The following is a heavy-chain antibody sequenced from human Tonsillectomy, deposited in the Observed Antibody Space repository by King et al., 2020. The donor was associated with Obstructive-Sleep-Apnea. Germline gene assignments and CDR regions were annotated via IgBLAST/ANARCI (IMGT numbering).Heavy chain of an antibody. Sequence: VQLVESGGGLVQPGGSLRLSCAASGFTVRSNYMSWVRQAPGKGLEWVSVIYSGGTTYYADAVKGRFTTSRDNSKNMLYLQMNSLRAEDTAVYYCASATFIWTYYDQSWYFDRWRRGALVTVPS. CDR3: ASATFIWTYYDQSWYFDR. J-gene: IGHJ2*01. V-gene: IGHV3-66*01. CDR2: IYSGGTT. D-gene: IGHD3/OR15-3a*01. CDR1: GFTVRSNY.